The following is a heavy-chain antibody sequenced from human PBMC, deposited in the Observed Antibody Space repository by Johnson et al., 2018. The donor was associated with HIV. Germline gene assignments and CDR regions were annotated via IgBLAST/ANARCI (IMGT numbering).Heavy chain of an antibody. Sequence: VQLVESGGGVVRPGGSLRLSCAASGFTFDDYGMSWVRQAPGKGLEWVSGINWNGGSTGYAESVKGRFTISRDNAKNSLYLQMNRLRAEDTALDYYARVGEYCSSTSCSGAFDIWGQGTMVTVSS. D-gene: IGHD2-2*01. J-gene: IGHJ3*02. CDR3: ARVGEYCSSTSCSGAFDI. CDR1: GFTFDDYG. CDR2: INWNGGST. V-gene: IGHV3-20*04.